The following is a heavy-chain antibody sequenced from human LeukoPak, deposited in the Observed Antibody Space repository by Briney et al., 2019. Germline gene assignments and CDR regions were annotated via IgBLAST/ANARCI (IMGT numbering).Heavy chain of an antibody. Sequence: PGGSLRLSCAASGFTFSSYSMNWVRQAPGKGLEWVSSNSSSSSYIYYADSVKGRFTISRDNAKNSLYLQMNSLRAEDTAVYYCASRSSGYYPLHYYYMDVWGKGTTVTVSS. CDR1: GFTFSSYS. CDR2: NSSSSSYI. CDR3: ASRSSGYYPLHYYYMDV. V-gene: IGHV3-21*01. D-gene: IGHD3-22*01. J-gene: IGHJ6*03.